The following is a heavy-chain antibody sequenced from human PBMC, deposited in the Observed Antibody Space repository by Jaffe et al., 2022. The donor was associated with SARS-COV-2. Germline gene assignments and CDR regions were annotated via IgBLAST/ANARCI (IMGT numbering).Heavy chain of an antibody. D-gene: IGHD2-15*01. V-gene: IGHV1-69*01. CDR2: IIPIFGTA. J-gene: IGHJ3*02. CDR3: ARPIYCSGGSCSRVGFGAFDI. Sequence: QVQLVQSGAEVKKPGSSVKVSCKASGGTFSSYAISWVRQAPGQGLEWMGGIIPIFGTANYAQKFQGRVTITADESTSTAYMELSSLRSEDTAVYYCARPIYCSGGSCSRVGFGAFDIWGQGTMVTVSS. CDR1: GGTFSSYA.